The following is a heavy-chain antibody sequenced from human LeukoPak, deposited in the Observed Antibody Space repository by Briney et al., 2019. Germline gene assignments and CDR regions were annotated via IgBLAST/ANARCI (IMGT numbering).Heavy chain of an antibody. Sequence: SVKVSCKASGGTFSSYAISWVRQAPGQGLEWMGGIIPIFGTANYAQKFQGRVTITADESTSTAYMELSSLRSEDTAVYYCARVPGERRLRLYYYMDVWGKGTTVTVSS. J-gene: IGHJ6*03. CDR3: ARVPGERRLRLYYYMDV. CDR1: GGTFSSYA. V-gene: IGHV1-69*13. D-gene: IGHD1-1*01. CDR2: IIPIFGTA.